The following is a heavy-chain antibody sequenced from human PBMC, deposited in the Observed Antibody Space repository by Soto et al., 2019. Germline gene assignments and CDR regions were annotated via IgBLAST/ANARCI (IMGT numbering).Heavy chain of an antibody. CDR2: IYYSGST. V-gene: IGHV4-39*01. D-gene: IGHD5-18*01. CDR3: ARLTYSYGYYYYCGMDV. Sequence: PSETLSLTCTVSGGSISSSSYYWGWIRQPPGKGLEWIGSIYYSGSTYYNPSLKSRVTISVDTSKNQFSLKLSSVTAADTAVYYCARLTYSYGYYYYCGMDVWGQGTTVTVSS. CDR1: GGSISSSSYY. J-gene: IGHJ6*02.